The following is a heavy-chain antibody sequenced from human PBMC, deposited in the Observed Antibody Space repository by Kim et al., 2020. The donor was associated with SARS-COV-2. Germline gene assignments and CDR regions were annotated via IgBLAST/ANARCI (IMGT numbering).Heavy chain of an antibody. V-gene: IGHV4-59*01. J-gene: IGHJ5*02. CDR3: ARDGIAAAGTGGWFDP. Sequence: SLKSRVTISVDTSKNQFYLKLSSVTAADTAVYYCARDGIAAAGTGGWFDPWGQGTLVTVSS. D-gene: IGHD6-13*01.